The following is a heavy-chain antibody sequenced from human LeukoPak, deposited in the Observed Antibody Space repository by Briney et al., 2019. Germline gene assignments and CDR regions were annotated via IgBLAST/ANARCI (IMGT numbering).Heavy chain of an antibody. Sequence: ASVKVSCKASGDTFTSYGISWVRQAPGQGLEWMGWISAYYSNTNYAQKLQGRVAMTTDTTTSTAYMELRSLRSDDTAVYCCARVYSSSWLQYQFYSDVWGKGTTVTVSS. CDR1: GDTFTSYG. D-gene: IGHD6-13*01. V-gene: IGHV1-18*01. J-gene: IGHJ6*03. CDR3: ARVYSSSWLQYQFYSDV. CDR2: ISAYYSNT.